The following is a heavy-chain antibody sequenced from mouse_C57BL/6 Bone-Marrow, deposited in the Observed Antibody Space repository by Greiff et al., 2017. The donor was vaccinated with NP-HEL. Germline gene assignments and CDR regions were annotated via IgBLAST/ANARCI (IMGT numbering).Heavy chain of an antibody. CDR3: AREKKKNFDY. Sequence: DVQLQESGPGLVKPSQSLSLTCSVTGYSITSGYYWNWIRQFPGNKLEWMGYISYDGSNNYNPSLKNRISITRDTSKNQFFLKLNSVTTEDTATYYCAREKKKNFDYWGQGTTLTVSS. CDR1: GYSITSGYY. CDR2: ISYDGSN. J-gene: IGHJ2*01. V-gene: IGHV3-6*01.